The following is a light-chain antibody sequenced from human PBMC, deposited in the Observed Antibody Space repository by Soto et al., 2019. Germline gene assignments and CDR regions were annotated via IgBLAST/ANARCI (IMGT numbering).Light chain of an antibody. V-gene: IGKV3-20*01. CDR1: QSVHNNY. J-gene: IGKJ1*01. CDR3: QQYGGSAT. Sequence: EIVLTQSPGTLSLSPGERATLSCRASQSVHNNYLAWYQQKPGQAPRLLIYGASTRATVVPDRFSGSGSGTDFTLTISRLETEDFAVYYCQQYGGSATFGQGTKV. CDR2: GAS.